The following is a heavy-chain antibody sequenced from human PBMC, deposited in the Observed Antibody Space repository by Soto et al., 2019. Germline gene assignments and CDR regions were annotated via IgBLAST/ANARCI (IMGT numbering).Heavy chain of an antibody. V-gene: IGHV3-48*03. J-gene: IGHJ4*02. CDR1: GFTFSSYE. CDR3: ARDPLRSSSWYGGDY. Sequence: EVQLVESGGGLVQPGGSLRLSCAASGFTFSSYEMNWVRQALGKGLEWVSYISSSGSTIYYADSVKGRFTISRDNAKNSLYLQMNSLRAEDTAVYYCARDPLRSSSWYGGDYWGQGTLVTVSS. CDR2: ISSSGSTI. D-gene: IGHD6-13*01.